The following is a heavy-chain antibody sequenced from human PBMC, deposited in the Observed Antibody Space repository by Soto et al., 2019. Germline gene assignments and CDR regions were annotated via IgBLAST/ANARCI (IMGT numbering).Heavy chain of an antibody. CDR3: ASKIFGVYYGMDV. CDR2: IKQDGSEK. CDR1: GFTFSSYW. Sequence: AGGSLRLSCAASGFTFSSYWMSWVRQAPGKGLEWVANIKQDGSEKYYVDSVKGRFTISRDNAKNSLYLQMNSLRAEDTAVYYCASKIFGVYYGMDVWGQGTTVTVSS. V-gene: IGHV3-7*01. J-gene: IGHJ6*02. D-gene: IGHD3-3*01.